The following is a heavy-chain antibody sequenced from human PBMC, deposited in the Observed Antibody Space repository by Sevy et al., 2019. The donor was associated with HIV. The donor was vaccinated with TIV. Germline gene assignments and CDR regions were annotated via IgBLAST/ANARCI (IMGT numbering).Heavy chain of an antibody. J-gene: IGHJ4*02. CDR1: GFTFRNAW. D-gene: IGHD6-19*01. CDR3: TTDIAEAGKGELDD. Sequence: GGSLRLSCAASGFTFRNAWMNWVRQAPGKGLEWVGHIKSKNDGETTDYVAPVKGRFTISRDDSKNTHYLQMNSLKIEVTAAYYCTTDIAEAGKGELDDWGQGTLVTVSS. CDR2: IKSKNDGETT. V-gene: IGHV3-15*01.